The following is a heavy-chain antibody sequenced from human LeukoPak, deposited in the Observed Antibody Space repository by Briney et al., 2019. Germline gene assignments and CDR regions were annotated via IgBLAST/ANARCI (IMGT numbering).Heavy chain of an antibody. CDR3: ARVGDYCGGDCPNGGAFDI. J-gene: IGHJ3*02. Sequence: PSETLSLTCTVSGGSISSYYWSWIRQPPGKGLEWIGYIYYSGSTNYNPSLKSRVTISVDTSENQFSLKLSSVTAADTAVYYCARVGDYCGGDCPNGGAFDIWGQGTMVTVSS. CDR2: IYYSGST. D-gene: IGHD2-21*01. V-gene: IGHV4-59*01. CDR1: GGSISSYY.